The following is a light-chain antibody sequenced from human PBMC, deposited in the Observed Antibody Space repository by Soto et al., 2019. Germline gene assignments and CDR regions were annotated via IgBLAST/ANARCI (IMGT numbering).Light chain of an antibody. V-gene: IGKV3-11*01. CDR1: QSVSSY. CDR2: DAS. Sequence: EIVLTQSPATLSLSPGERATLSCRASQSVSSYLAWYQQKPGQDPRLLIYDASNRATGIPARFSGSGSGTDFTLTISSLEPEDCAVYYCQQRSNWPPLTFGGGTKVEIK. J-gene: IGKJ4*01. CDR3: QQRSNWPPLT.